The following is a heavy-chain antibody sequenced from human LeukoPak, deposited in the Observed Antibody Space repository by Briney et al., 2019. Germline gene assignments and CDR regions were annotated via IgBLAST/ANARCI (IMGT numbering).Heavy chain of an antibody. J-gene: IGHJ4*02. V-gene: IGHV4-59*08. Sequence: PSETLSLTCTVSGGSMSSYYWSWIRQPPGKGLEWIGYIYYSGSTKYNPSLKSRVAISVDTSKNQFSLKLSSVTAADTAVYYCARGARAGYNLEPFDYWGQGTLVTVSS. CDR3: ARGARAGYNLEPFDY. D-gene: IGHD5-24*01. CDR1: GGSMSSYY. CDR2: IYYSGST.